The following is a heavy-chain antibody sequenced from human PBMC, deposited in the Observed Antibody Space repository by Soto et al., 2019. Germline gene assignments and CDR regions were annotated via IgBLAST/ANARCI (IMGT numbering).Heavy chain of an antibody. CDR2: MNPNSGNT. Sequence: QVQLVQSGAEVKKPGASVKVSCKASGYTFTSYDINWVRQATGQGLEWMGWMNPNSGNTGYAQKFQGRVTMTRNTSISTAYMELSSLRSEDTAVYYCGRGYSSGWYYDYGMDVWGQGATVTVSS. D-gene: IGHD6-19*01. CDR3: GRGYSSGWYYDYGMDV. V-gene: IGHV1-8*01. CDR1: GYTFTSYD. J-gene: IGHJ6*02.